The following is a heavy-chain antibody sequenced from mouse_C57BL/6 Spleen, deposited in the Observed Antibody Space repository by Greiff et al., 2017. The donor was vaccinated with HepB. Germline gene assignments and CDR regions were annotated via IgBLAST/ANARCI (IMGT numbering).Heavy chain of an antibody. J-gene: IGHJ4*01. V-gene: IGHV3-6*01. CDR2: ISYDGSN. CDR1: GYSITSGYY. CDR3: ARAGSNYGYYAMDY. D-gene: IGHD2-5*01. Sequence: ESGPGLVKPSQSLSLTCSVTGYSITSGYYWNWIRQFPGNKLEWMGYISYDGSNNYNPSLKNRISITRDTSKNQFFLKLNSVTTEDTATYYCARAGSNYGYYAMDYWGQGTSVTVSS.